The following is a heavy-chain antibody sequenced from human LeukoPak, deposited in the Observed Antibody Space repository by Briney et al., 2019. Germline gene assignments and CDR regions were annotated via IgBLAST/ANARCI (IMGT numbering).Heavy chain of an antibody. CDR3: ARMSTVSYYYYYYMDV. Sequence: GGSLRLSCAASGFTFSSYSMNWVRQAPGKGLVWVSRINSDGSSTSYADSVKGRFTISRDNAKNTLYMQMNSLRAEDTAVYYCARMSTVSYYYYYYMDVWGKGTTVTVSS. D-gene: IGHD4-17*01. CDR2: INSDGSST. J-gene: IGHJ6*03. CDR1: GFTFSSYS. V-gene: IGHV3-74*01.